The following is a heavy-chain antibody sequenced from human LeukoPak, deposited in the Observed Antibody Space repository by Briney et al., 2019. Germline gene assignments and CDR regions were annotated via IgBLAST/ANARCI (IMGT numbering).Heavy chain of an antibody. CDR2: IKQDESEK. CDR3: ARLWWTEYDAFDI. D-gene: IGHD2-21*01. J-gene: IGHJ3*02. V-gene: IGHV3-7*03. CDR1: GFTFRNHW. Sequence: GESLRLSCAASGFTFRNHWMTWVRQAPGKGLEWVANIKQDESEKSYVDSVKGRLTISRDSAMNSLYLQMNSLRAEDTAVYYCARLWWTEYDAFDIWGQGTMVTVSS.